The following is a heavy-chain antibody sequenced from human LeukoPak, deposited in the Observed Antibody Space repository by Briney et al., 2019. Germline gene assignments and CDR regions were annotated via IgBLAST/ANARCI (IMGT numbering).Heavy chain of an antibody. CDR1: GYILSSYN. J-gene: IGHJ3*02. CDR2: INPSGGDT. Sequence: ASVKVSCKASGYILSSYNMHWVRQAPGQGLEWLGIINPSGGDTKYAQKFQGRVTLTRDKSTSTVYMELSSLTSDDTAVYYCARDGVPRFSPLGPPVAFDIWGQGTMVTVSS. V-gene: IGHV1-46*01. D-gene: IGHD1-14*01. CDR3: ARDGVPRFSPLGPPVAFDI.